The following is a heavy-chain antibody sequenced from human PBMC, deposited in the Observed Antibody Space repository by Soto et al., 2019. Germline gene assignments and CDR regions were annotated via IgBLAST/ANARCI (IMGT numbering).Heavy chain of an antibody. D-gene: IGHD3-22*01. CDR1: GYTFTGYY. CDR3: ARFGGQYYDSSGYYYGLGY. V-gene: IGHV1-2*04. J-gene: IGHJ4*02. CDR2: INPNSGGT. Sequence: ASVKVSCKASGYTFTGYYMHWVRPAPGQGLEWMGWINPNSGGTNYAQKFQGWVTMTRDTSISTAYMELSRLRSDDTAVYYCARFGGQYYDSSGYYYGLGYWGQGTLVTVSS.